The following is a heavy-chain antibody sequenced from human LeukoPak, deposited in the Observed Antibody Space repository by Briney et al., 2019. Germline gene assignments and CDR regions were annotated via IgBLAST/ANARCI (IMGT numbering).Heavy chain of an antibody. Sequence: PAGSLRLSCAASGFTFSSYWMSWVRQAPGKGLEWVANIKEDGSEKYYVDSVKGRFTISRDNAKNSLYLQMNSLRAEDTAVYYCARDLYPDYFRTGEFDYWGQGTLVTVSS. D-gene: IGHD1-1*01. J-gene: IGHJ4*02. CDR2: IKEDGSEK. CDR1: GFTFSSYW. CDR3: ARDLYPDYFRTGEFDY. V-gene: IGHV3-7*01.